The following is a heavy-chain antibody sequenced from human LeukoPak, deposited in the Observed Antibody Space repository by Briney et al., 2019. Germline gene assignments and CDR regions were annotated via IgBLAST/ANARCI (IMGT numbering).Heavy chain of an antibody. V-gene: IGHV4-59*01. CDR3: ARSEGVSYCYMDV. J-gene: IGHJ6*03. Sequence: PSETLSLTCTVSGGSISSYYWSWIRQPPGKGLEWIGYIYYSGSTNYNPSLKSRVTISVDTSKNQFSLKLSSVTAADTAVYYCARSEGVSYCYMDVWGKGTTVTVSS. CDR1: GGSISSYY. CDR2: IYYSGST. D-gene: IGHD2-8*01.